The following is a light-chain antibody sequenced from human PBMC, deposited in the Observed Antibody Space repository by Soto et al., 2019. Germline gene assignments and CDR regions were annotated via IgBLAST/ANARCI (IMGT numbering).Light chain of an antibody. CDR2: GAS. CDR3: QQYVTSSPRT. CDR1: QSISNN. V-gene: IGKV3-15*01. J-gene: IGKJ1*01. Sequence: ENVMTQSPATLSVSPGERGTLSCRASQSISNNLAWYQQKPGQAPRLLIFGASTRATGIPARFSGSGSGTDFTLTITRLEPEDFAVYYCQQYVTSSPRTFGQGTKVDI.